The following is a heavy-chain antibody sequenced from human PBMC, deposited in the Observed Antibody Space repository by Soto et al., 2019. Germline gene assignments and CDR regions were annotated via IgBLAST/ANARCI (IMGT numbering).Heavy chain of an antibody. CDR1: GYTFTSYD. Sequence: QVQLVQSGAEVKKPGASVKVSCKASGYTFTSYDIYWVRQAPGQGLEWMGWMNPFSGNAVYTQKFQDRVTMTRDTSIDTAYMEMSGLRSEDTAVYYFTRGQGNHWGQGSLVTVSS. CDR3: TRGQGNH. J-gene: IGHJ4*02. CDR2: MNPFSGNA. D-gene: IGHD3-10*01. V-gene: IGHV1-8*01.